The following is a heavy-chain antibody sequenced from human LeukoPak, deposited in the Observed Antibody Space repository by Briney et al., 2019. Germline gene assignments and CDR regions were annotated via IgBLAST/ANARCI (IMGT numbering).Heavy chain of an antibody. D-gene: IGHD3-10*01. CDR3: ARCSVFRGVDDY. Sequence: SETLSLTCALHVGSFSGYYWRAVRQRLRKGLEWIGEINHSGSTNYNPSLKSRVTISLHTSKIQFSLTLSSVTAAGTAVYYCARCSVFRGVDDYWGQGTLVTVSS. CDR2: INHSGST. V-gene: IGHV4-34*01. J-gene: IGHJ4*02. CDR1: VGSFSGYY.